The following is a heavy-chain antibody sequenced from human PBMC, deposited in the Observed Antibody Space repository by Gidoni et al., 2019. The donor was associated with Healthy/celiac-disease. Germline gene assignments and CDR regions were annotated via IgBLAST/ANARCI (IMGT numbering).Heavy chain of an antibody. Sequence: QVQLVESGGGVVQPGRSLRLSCAASGFTISRYGMPWVRQAPGKGLEWVAVIGYDGSNKYYADSVKGRFTISRDNSKNTLYLQMNSLRDEDTAVYYCAREGIAAAGLTTYYYYGMDVWGQGTTVTVSS. J-gene: IGHJ6*02. V-gene: IGHV3-33*08. CDR2: IGYDGSNK. CDR3: AREGIAAAGLTTYYYYGMDV. CDR1: GFTISRYG. D-gene: IGHD6-13*01.